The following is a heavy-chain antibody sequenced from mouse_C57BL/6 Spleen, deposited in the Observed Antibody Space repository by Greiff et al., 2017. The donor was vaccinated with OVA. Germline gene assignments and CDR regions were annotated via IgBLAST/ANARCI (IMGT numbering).Heavy chain of an antibody. D-gene: IGHD2-2*01. J-gene: IGHJ4*01. V-gene: IGHV5-4*01. CDR3: ARGGYYNAMDY. CDR2: ISDGGSYT. CDR1: GFTFSSYA. Sequence: VESGGGLVKPGGSLKLSCAASGFTFSSYAMSWVRQTPEKRLEWVATISDGGSYTYYPDNVKGRFTISRDNAKNNLYLQMSHLKSEDTAMYYCARGGYYNAMDYWGQGTSVTVSS.